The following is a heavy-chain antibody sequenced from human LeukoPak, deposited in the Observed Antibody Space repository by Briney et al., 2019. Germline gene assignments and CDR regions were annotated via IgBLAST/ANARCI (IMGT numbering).Heavy chain of an antibody. V-gene: IGHV3-23*01. Sequence: GGSLRLSCAASGFTFSSYAMSWVRQAPGKGLEWVSSISGSGSSTYYADSVKGRFTISRDNSKNTLNLQMNSLRAEDTAVYYCAKDQGSSSPKYYYGMDVWGQGTTVTVSS. CDR3: AKDQGSSSPKYYYGMDV. J-gene: IGHJ6*02. CDR2: ISGSGSST. CDR1: GFTFSSYA. D-gene: IGHD6-13*01.